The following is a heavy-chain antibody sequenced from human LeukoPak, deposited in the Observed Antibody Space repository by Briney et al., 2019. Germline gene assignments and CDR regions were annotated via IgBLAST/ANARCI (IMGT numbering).Heavy chain of an antibody. D-gene: IGHD3-10*01. CDR1: GGSISSSNW. Sequence: SETLSLTCAVSGGSISSSNWWSWVRQPPGEGLEWIGEIYHSGSTNYNPSLKSRVTISVDTSKNQFSLKLSSVTAADTAVYYCARDRGTYYYGSGSYSPVDYWGQGTLVTVPS. V-gene: IGHV4-4*02. CDR3: ARDRGTYYYGSGSYSPVDY. CDR2: IYHSGST. J-gene: IGHJ4*02.